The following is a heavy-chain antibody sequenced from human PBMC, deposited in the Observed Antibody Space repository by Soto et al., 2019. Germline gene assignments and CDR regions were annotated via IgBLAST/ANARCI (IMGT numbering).Heavy chain of an antibody. CDR1: GGSISSGGYS. D-gene: IGHD3-9*01. CDR2: MYHSGST. V-gene: IGHV4-30-2*05. J-gene: IGHJ6*02. CDR3: ARARLNYDILTGFYYYYGMDV. Sequence: SETLSLTCAVSGGSISSGGYSWSWIRQPPGKGLEWIGYMYHSGSTYYNPSLKSRVTISVDTSKNQFSLKLSSVTAADTAVYYCARARLNYDILTGFYYYYGMDVWGQGTTVTVSS.